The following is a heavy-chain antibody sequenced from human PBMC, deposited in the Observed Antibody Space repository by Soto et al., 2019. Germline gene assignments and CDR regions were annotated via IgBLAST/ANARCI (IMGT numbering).Heavy chain of an antibody. CDR3: ASGGSGRSLEG. CDR1: GDTFSSHY. Sequence: QVQLVQPGAEVKKPGASVKVSCKASGDTFSSHYMHWVRQAPGQGLEWMGIINPSGGSTTYAQKFQGRVTMTRDTSTSTVYMEMSSLRSEDTAVYYCASGGSGRSLEGWGQGTLVTVSS. D-gene: IGHD2-15*01. J-gene: IGHJ4*02. V-gene: IGHV1-46*01. CDR2: INPSGGST.